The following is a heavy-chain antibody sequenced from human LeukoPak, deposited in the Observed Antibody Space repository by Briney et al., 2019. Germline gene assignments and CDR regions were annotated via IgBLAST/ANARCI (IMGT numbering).Heavy chain of an antibody. CDR1: GGSISSYY. CDR3: ARHQEVEMATNDAFDI. D-gene: IGHD5-12*01. CDR2: IYYSGST. V-gene: IGHV4-59*08. J-gene: IGHJ3*02. Sequence: SETLSLTCTVSGGSISSYYWSWIRQPPGKGLEWIGYIYYSGSTNYNPSLKSRVTISVDTSKNQFSLKLSSVTAADTAVCYCARHQEVEMATNDAFDIWGQGTMVTVSS.